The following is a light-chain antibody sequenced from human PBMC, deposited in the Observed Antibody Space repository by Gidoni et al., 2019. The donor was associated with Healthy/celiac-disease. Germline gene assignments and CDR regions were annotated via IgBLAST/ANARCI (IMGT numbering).Light chain of an antibody. CDR2: DAS. CDR1: QDISNY. Sequence: DIPMTHSPSSLSASVGDRVTITCQASQDISNYLNWYQQKPGKAPKLLIYDASNLETGVPSRFSGSGSGTDFTFTISSLQPEDFATYYCQQYDNIPSTFGGGTKVEIK. J-gene: IGKJ4*01. V-gene: IGKV1-33*01. CDR3: QQYDNIPST.